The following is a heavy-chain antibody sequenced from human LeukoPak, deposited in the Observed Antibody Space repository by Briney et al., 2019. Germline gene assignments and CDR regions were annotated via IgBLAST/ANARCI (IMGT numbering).Heavy chain of an antibody. CDR1: GFIFSSYW. V-gene: IGHV3-74*01. CDR3: ARDYYYGIDV. Sequence: PGRSLRLSCAAAGFIFSSYWTHWVRQAPGKGLVWVSRINSDVSSTSYADSVKGRFTISRDNAKNTLYLQMNSLRAEDTAVYYCARDYYYGIDVWGQGTTVTVSS. J-gene: IGHJ6*02. CDR2: INSDVSST.